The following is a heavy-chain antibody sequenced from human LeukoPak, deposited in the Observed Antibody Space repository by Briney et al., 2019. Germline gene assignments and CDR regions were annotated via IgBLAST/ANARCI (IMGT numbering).Heavy chain of an antibody. Sequence: PSETLSLTCTVSGGSISSGSYYWNWIRQPAGKGLEWIGRSGSTNYNPSLKSRVTISVDTSKNQFSLKLSSVTAADTAVYYCAKRGYSYRPTDVWGKGTTVTVSS. J-gene: IGHJ6*04. CDR1: GGSISSGSYY. V-gene: IGHV4-61*02. CDR2: SGST. D-gene: IGHD5-18*01. CDR3: AKRGYSYRPTDV.